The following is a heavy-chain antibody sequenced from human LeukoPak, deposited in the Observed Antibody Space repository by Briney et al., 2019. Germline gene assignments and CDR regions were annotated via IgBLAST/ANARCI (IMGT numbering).Heavy chain of an antibody. J-gene: IGHJ4*02. Sequence: GGSLRLSCAASGFTFSNYAMSWVRQAPGKGLEWVSSISSSSSYIYYADSVKGRFTISRDNAKNSLYLQMNSLRAEDTAVYYCARDDYDYVWGSYRYTGGGGDFDYWGQGTLVTVSS. V-gene: IGHV3-21*01. CDR3: ARDDYDYVWGSYRYTGGGGDFDY. CDR2: ISSSSSYI. CDR1: GFTFSNYA. D-gene: IGHD3-16*02.